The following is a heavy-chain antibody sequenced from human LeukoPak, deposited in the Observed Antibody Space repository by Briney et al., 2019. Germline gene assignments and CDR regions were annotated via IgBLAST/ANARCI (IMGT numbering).Heavy chain of an antibody. J-gene: IGHJ5*02. Sequence: ASVKVSCKASGYTFTSYGISWVRQAPGQGLEWMGWISAYNGNTNYAPKVQGRVTMTTDTYTSTAYMELRSLRSDDTAVYYCARDEAWGYCSESSCYAGLGNNWLDPWGQGTLVTVSS. CDR1: GYTFTSYG. D-gene: IGHD2-15*01. CDR3: ARDEAWGYCSESSCYAGLGNNWLDP. V-gene: IGHV1-18*01. CDR2: ISAYNGNT.